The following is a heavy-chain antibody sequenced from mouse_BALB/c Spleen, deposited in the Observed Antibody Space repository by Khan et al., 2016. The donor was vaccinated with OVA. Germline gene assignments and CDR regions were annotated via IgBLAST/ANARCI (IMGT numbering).Heavy chain of an antibody. CDR2: ISYSGSP. J-gene: IGHJ2*01. V-gene: IGHV3-2*02. Sequence: EVQLQESGPGLVKPSQSLSLTCTVTGYSITSDYAWNWIRQFPGNKLEWMGYISYSGSPSYNPTLKSRTSITRDTSKNQFFLQLNSVTTEDTATYYCARSIMANWGQGTTLTVSS. CDR3: ARSIMAN. CDR1: GYSITSDYA.